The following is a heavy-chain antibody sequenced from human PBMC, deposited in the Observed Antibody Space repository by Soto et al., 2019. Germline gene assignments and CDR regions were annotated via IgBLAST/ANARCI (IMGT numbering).Heavy chain of an antibody. V-gene: IGHV3-21*01. D-gene: IGHD2-15*01. CDR1: GFTFSSYS. CDR3: ARDQEWCSGGSCYLTPDY. CDR2: ISSSSSYI. Sequence: GGSLRLSCAASGFTFSSYSMNWVRQAPGKGLEWVSSISSSSSYIYYADSVKGRFTISRDNAKNSLYLQMNSPRAEDTAVYYCARDQEWCSGGSCYLTPDYWGKGTLVTVSS. J-gene: IGHJ4*02.